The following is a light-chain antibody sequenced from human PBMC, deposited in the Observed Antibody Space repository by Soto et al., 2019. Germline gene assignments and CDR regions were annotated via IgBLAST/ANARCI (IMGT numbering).Light chain of an antibody. CDR3: QQSYNTRA. J-gene: IGKJ2*01. CDR1: QTISDY. V-gene: IGKV1-39*01. CDR2: AAS. Sequence: DIQMTQSPSSLSASVGARVTITCRASQTISDYLNWYQQKPGKAPKILIYAASSFQSGVPSRFSCSGSGTDFTVTISSLQPEDFATYYCQQSYNTRAFGPGTKLEIK.